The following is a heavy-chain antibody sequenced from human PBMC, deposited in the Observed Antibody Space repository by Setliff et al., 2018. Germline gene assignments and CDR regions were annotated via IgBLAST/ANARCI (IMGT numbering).Heavy chain of an antibody. D-gene: IGHD3-22*01. CDR2: ISYDGTIT. V-gene: IGHV3-30*04. Sequence: GGSLRLSCAASGFLYSNNAFHWVRQTPGKGLEWVAVISYDGTITHYVDSVKGRFSISRDNSQNTLYLQMNSLSPEDTALYYCARGKGNGSGGYFGYDPFDVWGQGTLVTVSS. CDR3: ARGKGNGSGGYFGYDPFDV. CDR1: GFLYSNNA. J-gene: IGHJ3*01.